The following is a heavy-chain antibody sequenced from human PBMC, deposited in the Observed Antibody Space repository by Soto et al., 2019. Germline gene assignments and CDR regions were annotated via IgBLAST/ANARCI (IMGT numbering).Heavy chain of an antibody. V-gene: IGHV1-18*01. Sequence: QVQLVQSGAEVKKPGASVKVSCKTSGDTFSRSTISWVRQAPGQGLEWMGWISAYSGNVKYAWKFQDRDTMTTDTSTSTAYVELRSLRFDDTAVYYCAIANYGDDDYWGQGTLVTVSS. CDR1: GDTFSRST. CDR3: AIANYGDDDY. CDR2: ISAYSGNV. D-gene: IGHD4-17*01. J-gene: IGHJ4*02.